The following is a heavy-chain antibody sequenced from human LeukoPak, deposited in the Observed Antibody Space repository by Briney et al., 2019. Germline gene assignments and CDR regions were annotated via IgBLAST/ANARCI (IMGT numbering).Heavy chain of an antibody. V-gene: IGHV1-46*01. CDR3: ARWFSIGGGDYYGMDV. D-gene: IGHD2-21*01. J-gene: IGHJ6*02. CDR1: GYTFTSYY. Sequence: ASVKVSRKASGYTFTSYYMHWVRQAPGQGLEWMGIINPSGGSTSYAQKFQGRVTMTRDTSTSTVYMELSSLRSEDTAVYYCARWFSIGGGDYYGMDVWGQGTTVTVSS. CDR2: INPSGGST.